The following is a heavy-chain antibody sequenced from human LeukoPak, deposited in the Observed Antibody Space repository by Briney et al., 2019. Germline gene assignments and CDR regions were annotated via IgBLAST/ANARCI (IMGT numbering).Heavy chain of an antibody. Sequence: GGSLRLSCAASGFTFRNYAMHWVRQAPGKGLEWVAFIRYDGTNKYYADSVKGRFTISGDNSKNTLYLQMNSLRAEDTAVYYCTLDPVRPEYYYYMDVWGKGTTVTSSS. CDR2: IRYDGTNK. CDR1: GFTFRNYA. V-gene: IGHV3-30*02. J-gene: IGHJ6*03. CDR3: TLDPVRPEYYYYMDV. D-gene: IGHD1-1*01.